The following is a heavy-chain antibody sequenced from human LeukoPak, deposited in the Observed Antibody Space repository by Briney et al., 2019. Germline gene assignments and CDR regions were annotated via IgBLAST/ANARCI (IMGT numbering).Heavy chain of an antibody. J-gene: IGHJ4*02. Sequence: PSETLSLTCTVSRGSISASIRSYYWSWLRQPPVKGLGWIGYISSSGSTNDNPSLRSRVTISVDTSKNQFFLNLSSVSAADTAVYYCARVPLGYSGAYYFVYWGPGTLVTVSP. CDR3: ARVPLGYSGAYYFVY. V-gene: IGHV4-4*09. D-gene: IGHD5-12*01. CDR2: ISSSGST. CDR1: RGSISASIRSYY.